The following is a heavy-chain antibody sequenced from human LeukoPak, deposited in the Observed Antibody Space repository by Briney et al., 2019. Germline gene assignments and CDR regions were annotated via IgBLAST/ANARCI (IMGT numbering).Heavy chain of an antibody. Sequence: GGSLRLSCAASGFTFSSYSMNWVRQAPGKGLEWVSSISSSSSYIYYADSVKGRFTISRDNSKNTLYLQMNSLRAEDTAVYYCARVYSSSFYSAEYFQHWGQGTLVTVSS. CDR1: GFTFSSYS. CDR3: ARVYSSSFYSAEYFQH. V-gene: IGHV3-21*04. D-gene: IGHD6-6*01. J-gene: IGHJ1*01. CDR2: ISSSSSYI.